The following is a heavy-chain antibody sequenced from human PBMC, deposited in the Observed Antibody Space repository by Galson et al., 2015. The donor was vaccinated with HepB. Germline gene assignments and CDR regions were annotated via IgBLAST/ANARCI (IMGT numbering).Heavy chain of an antibody. J-gene: IGHJ3*02. CDR1: GFTFDDYA. V-gene: IGHV3-9*01. CDR3: AKKGPVGLHGAFDI. D-gene: IGHD4-11*01. CDR2: ISWNSGSI. Sequence: SLRLSCAASGFTFDDYAMHWVRQAPGKGLEWVSGISWNSGSIGYADSVKGRFTISRDNAKNSLYLQMNSLRAEDTALYYCAKKGPVGLHGAFDIWGQGTMVTVSS.